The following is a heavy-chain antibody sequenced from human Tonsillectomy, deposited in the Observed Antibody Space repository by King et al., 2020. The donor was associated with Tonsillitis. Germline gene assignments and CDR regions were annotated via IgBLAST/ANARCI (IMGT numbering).Heavy chain of an antibody. D-gene: IGHD3-10*01. CDR3: ARDRGTMVRGVFSY. V-gene: IGHV1-18*01. J-gene: IGHJ4*02. CDR1: GYSFTSYS. CDR2: ISADNGYT. Sequence: QLVQSGAEVKKPGASVKVSCKTSGYSFTSYSINWVRQAPGQGLEWMGWISADNGYTNYSQKLQGRVTMTRDTTTSTAYMELRSLRSDDTAVYYCARDRGTMVRGVFSYWGQGSLVTVSS.